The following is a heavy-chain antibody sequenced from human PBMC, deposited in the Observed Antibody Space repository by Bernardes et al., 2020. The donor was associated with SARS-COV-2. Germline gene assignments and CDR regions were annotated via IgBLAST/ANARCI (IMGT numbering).Heavy chain of an antibody. V-gene: IGHV3-74*01. J-gene: IGHJ5*02. CDR2: IRDIDSRT. CDR1: GFTVRNTW. D-gene: IGHD3-10*01. Sequence: GGSLRLSCAASGFTVRNTWMHWVRQVPGKGLVWVSRIRDIDSRTDYADSVKGRFTMSRDNAKNTVNLQMNNLRVEDTAIYYCARDMVGPYDQWGQGTLVTVSA. CDR3: ARDMVGPYDQ.